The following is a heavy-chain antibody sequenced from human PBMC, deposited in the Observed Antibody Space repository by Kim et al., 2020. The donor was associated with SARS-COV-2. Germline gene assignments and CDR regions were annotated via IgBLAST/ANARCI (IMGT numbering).Heavy chain of an antibody. CDR3: AAPLVGYSYGFDAFDI. D-gene: IGHD5-18*01. V-gene: IGHV4-39*01. Sequence: LKRRVHISVDTSKNQFSLKLSSVTAADTAVYYCAAPLVGYSYGFDAFDIWGQGTMVTVSS. J-gene: IGHJ3*02.